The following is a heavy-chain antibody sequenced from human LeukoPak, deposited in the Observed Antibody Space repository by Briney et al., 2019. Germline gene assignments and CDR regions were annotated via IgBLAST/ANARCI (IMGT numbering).Heavy chain of an antibody. D-gene: IGHD2-2*01. CDR3: ARGAGTSWFDY. Sequence: ASVTVSFKPSGYTFTVNYLHWVRQAPGQGLEWVGWMNPNSGVTFYAQNFQGRVTMTRDTSVTTAYMELSSLTSDDTAVYYCARGAGTSWFDYWGQGSLVTVSS. CDR2: MNPNSGVT. CDR1: GYTFTVNY. J-gene: IGHJ4*02. V-gene: IGHV1-2*02.